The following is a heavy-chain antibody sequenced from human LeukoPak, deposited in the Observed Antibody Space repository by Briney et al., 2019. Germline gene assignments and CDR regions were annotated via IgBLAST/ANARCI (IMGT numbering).Heavy chain of an antibody. D-gene: IGHD1-14*01. Sequence: ASVKVSCKASGYTFTSYGISWVRHAPGQGLEWMGWISAYNGNTNNAQKVQGRGTMTTDTATSTAYMELRGLRSDDTAVYYCAREETHHVYYGMDVWGQGTMVTVSS. CDR1: GYTFTSYG. CDR3: AREETHHVYYGMDV. V-gene: IGHV1-18*01. J-gene: IGHJ6*02. CDR2: ISAYNGNT.